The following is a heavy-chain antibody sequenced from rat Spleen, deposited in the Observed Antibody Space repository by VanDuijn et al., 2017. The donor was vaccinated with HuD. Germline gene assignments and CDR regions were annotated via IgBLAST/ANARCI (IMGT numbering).Heavy chain of an antibody. Sequence: EVQLVESGGGLVQPGRSMKLSCAASGFPFSNYDMAWVRQAPTKGLEWVASISPSGGSTYYRDSVKGRFTISRDNAENTVYLQMNSLRSEDTATYYCAKDMNYFSTYPFYVFDAWGQGASVTVSS. J-gene: IGHJ4*01. CDR2: ISPSGGST. CDR3: AKDMNYFSTYPFYVFDA. V-gene: IGHV5-25*01. CDR1: GFPFSNYD. D-gene: IGHD1-2*01.